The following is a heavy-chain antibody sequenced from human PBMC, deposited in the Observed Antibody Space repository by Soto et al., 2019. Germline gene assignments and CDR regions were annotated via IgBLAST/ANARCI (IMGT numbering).Heavy chain of an antibody. J-gene: IGHJ6*03. CDR3: ARTVLEWHEPASFYMDA. D-gene: IGHD3-3*01. Sequence: PGESLKISCEGSGYSFTSYYIGWVRQMPWKGLEWMGTIHPGDSDTRYSPSFQGRVTISADKSTSTAYLQWSSLKASDTAIYYCARTVLEWHEPASFYMDAWGKGTTVTVSS. CDR1: GYSFTSYY. CDR2: IHPGDSDT. V-gene: IGHV5-51*01.